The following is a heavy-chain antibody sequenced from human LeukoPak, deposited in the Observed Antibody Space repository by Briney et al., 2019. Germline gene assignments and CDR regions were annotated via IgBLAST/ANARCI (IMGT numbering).Heavy chain of an antibody. CDR2: IYYSGST. D-gene: IGHD6-13*01. Sequence: SETLSLTCTVSGGSISSGGYYRSWIRQHPGKGLEWIGYIYYSGSTYYNPSLKSRVTISVDTSKNQFSLKLSSVTAADTAVYYCARSPVTSREQQLVLGFFDYWGQGTLVTVSS. V-gene: IGHV4-31*03. CDR3: ARSPVTSREQQLVLGFFDY. CDR1: GGSISSGGYY. J-gene: IGHJ4*02.